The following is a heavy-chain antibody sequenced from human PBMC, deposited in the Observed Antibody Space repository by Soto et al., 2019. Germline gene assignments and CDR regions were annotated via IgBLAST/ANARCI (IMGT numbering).Heavy chain of an antibody. CDR3: ARRDSSPPYRY. J-gene: IGHJ4*02. D-gene: IGHD2-15*01. V-gene: IGHV4-39*01. Sequence: QLQLQESGPGLVKPSETLSLTCTVSGGSISSSSYYWGWIRQPRGKGLEWIGSIYNSGSTYYNPSLKSRVTITVDTSQNQFSLKLSSVTAADTAVYYCARRDSSPPYRYWGQGTLVPVSS. CDR1: GGSISSSSYY. CDR2: IYNSGST.